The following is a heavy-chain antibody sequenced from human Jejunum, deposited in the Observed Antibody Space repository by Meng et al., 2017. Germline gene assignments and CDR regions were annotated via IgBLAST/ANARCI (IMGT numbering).Heavy chain of an antibody. V-gene: IGHV4-34*01. CDR3: TRGTDRAKSGNY. D-gene: IGHD1-14*01. CDR1: GGSSSGFY. Sequence: QGRLQQCGAGLLKPSETLSLTCAVYGGSSSGFYLSWIRQPPGKGLEWIGEIHPSGSTDYNPSLKSRLTISLDTSKNQFSLSLNSATAADTGIYYCTRGTDRAKSGNYWGQGTLVTVSS. J-gene: IGHJ4*02. CDR2: IHPSGST.